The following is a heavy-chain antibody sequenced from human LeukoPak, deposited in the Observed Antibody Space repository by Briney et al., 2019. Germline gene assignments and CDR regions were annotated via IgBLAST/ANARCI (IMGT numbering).Heavy chain of an antibody. D-gene: IGHD7-27*01. CDR2: IYSGGST. J-gene: IGHJ6*02. CDR3: ARDLGHYYYYGMDV. CDR1: GFTVSSYY. V-gene: IGHV3-66*01. Sequence: GGSLRLSCAASGFTVSSYYISLVRQAPGKGLEWVSVIYSGGSTYYADSVKGRFTISRDNSKNTLYLQMNSLRAEDTAVYYCARDLGHYYYYGMDVWGQGTTVTVSS.